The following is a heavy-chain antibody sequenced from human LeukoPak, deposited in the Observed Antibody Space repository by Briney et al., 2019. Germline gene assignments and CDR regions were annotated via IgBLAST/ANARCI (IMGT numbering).Heavy chain of an antibody. V-gene: IGHV1-69*13. D-gene: IGHD3-3*01. CDR2: IIPIFGTA. Sequence: ASVKVSCKASGYTFTSYYMHWVRQAPGQGLEWMGGIIPIFGTANYAQKFQGRVTITADESTSTAYMELSSLRSEDTAVYYCARGGPTIFGVVTEYYFDYWGQGALVTVSS. CDR3: ARGGPTIFGVVTEYYFDY. CDR1: GYTFTSYY. J-gene: IGHJ4*02.